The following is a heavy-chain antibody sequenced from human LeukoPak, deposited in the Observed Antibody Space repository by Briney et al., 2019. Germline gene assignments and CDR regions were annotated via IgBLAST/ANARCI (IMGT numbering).Heavy chain of an antibody. CDR3: ARGLRDGYTLGYYMDV. J-gene: IGHJ6*03. CDR2: INHSGIS. Sequence: PSETLSLTCAVYSGSFSGYFWSWIRQPPGKGLEWIGEINHSGISNYNPSLKSRVTISVDTSKNQFSLKLSSVTAADTAVYYCARGLRDGYTLGYYMDVWGKGTTVTVSS. CDR1: SGSFSGYF. V-gene: IGHV4-34*01. D-gene: IGHD5-24*01.